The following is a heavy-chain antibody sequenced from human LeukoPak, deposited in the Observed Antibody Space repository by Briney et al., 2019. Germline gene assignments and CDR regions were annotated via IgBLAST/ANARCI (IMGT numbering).Heavy chain of an antibody. CDR3: ARDYESSGWYDAFDI. CDR2: ISSSSSTI. J-gene: IGHJ3*02. V-gene: IGHV3-48*02. D-gene: IGHD6-19*01. Sequence: GGSLRLSCAASGFTFSSYSMNWVRQAPGKGPEWVSYISSSSSTIYYADSVKGRFTISRDNAKNALYLQMNSLRDEDTAVYYCARDYESSGWYDAFDIWGQGTMVTVSS. CDR1: GFTFSSYS.